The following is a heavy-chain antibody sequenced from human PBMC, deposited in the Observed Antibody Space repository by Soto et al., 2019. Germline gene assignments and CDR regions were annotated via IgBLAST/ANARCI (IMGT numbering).Heavy chain of an antibody. CDR1: GYIYNICD. Sequence: QVQLVQSGAEVKKPGASVKVSCKASGYIYNICDIVWVRGATGQGLEWMAWMNPNSGNTGYAQEFQGRVTMTRNTSISTAYMELSSLRSEDTAVYYCARERSYGLDVWGQGTTVTVSS. CDR2: MNPNSGNT. D-gene: IGHD4-17*01. CDR3: ARERSYGLDV. V-gene: IGHV1-8*01. J-gene: IGHJ6*02.